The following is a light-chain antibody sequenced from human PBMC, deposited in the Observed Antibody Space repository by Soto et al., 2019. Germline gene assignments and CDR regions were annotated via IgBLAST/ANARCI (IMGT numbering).Light chain of an antibody. Sequence: DIQMTQSPSSLSASVGDRVTITCQASQDISNSISWYQQRPGKAPKLVIHDASTLEQRVPSRLSGSGSGPEFTFTITTLQSEDIATYYCHQYHSLPITFGGGTKVEIK. CDR2: DAS. V-gene: IGKV1-33*01. J-gene: IGKJ4*01. CDR3: HQYHSLPIT. CDR1: QDISNS.